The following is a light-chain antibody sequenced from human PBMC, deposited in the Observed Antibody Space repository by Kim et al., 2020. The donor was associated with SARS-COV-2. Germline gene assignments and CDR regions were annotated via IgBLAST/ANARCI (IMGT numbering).Light chain of an antibody. CDR2: LNSDGSH. Sequence: AAVHLNCNRSSGHSSYGIAWHKQQPEKGPRYLMKLNSDGSHSKGDGIPDRFSGSSSGAERYLTISSLPSEDEADYYCQTWGTGIRVFGGGTQLTVL. V-gene: IGLV4-69*01. CDR3: QTWGTGIRV. J-gene: IGLJ3*02. CDR1: SGHSSYG.